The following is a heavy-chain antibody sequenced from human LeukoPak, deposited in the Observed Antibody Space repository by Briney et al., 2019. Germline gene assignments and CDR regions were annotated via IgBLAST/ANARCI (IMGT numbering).Heavy chain of an antibody. CDR2: IWYILGDI. Sequence: SLRLSPAASGFTPSAYVMHWVRAAPRKGLDWGAVIWYILGDIYSADPATGRFTISRDNCKNTLYLQMNSLRAEDTAVYYCAKIVQYTAAAGTGRESWGQGSLVSVS. D-gene: IGHD6-13*01. CDR3: AKIVQYTAAAGTGRES. V-gene: IGHV3-33*06. J-gene: IGHJ5*02. CDR1: GFTPSAYV.